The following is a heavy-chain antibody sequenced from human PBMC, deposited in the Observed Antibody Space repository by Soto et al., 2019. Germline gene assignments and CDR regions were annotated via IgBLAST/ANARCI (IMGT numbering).Heavy chain of an antibody. CDR1: GGTFSSYA. J-gene: IGHJ6*02. CDR3: ARAAGYADYYYYYGMDV. V-gene: IGHV1-69*01. D-gene: IGHD5-12*01. Sequence: QVQLVQSGAEVKKPGSSVKVSCKASGGTFSSYAISWVRQAPGQGLEWMGGIIPIFGTANYAQKFQGRVKITADESTSTDYMELSSLRSEDTAVYYCARAAGYADYYYYYGMDVWGQGTTVTVSS. CDR2: IIPIFGTA.